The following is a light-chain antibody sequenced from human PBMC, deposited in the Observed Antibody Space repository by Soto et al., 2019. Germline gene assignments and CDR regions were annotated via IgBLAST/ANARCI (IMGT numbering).Light chain of an antibody. Sequence: EIVMTQSPATLSVSPGERATLSCRASQSVSSTLAWYQQKPGQAPRLLIYGASSRANGIPARFSGSGSGTEFTLTISSLQSEDFAVYYCQQYTNWPPEGTFGQGTKVDIK. CDR1: QSVSST. J-gene: IGKJ1*01. V-gene: IGKV3-15*01. CDR3: QQYTNWPPEGT. CDR2: GAS.